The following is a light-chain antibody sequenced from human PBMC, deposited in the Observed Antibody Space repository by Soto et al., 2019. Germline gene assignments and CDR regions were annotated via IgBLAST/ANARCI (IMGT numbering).Light chain of an antibody. Sequence: QSALTQPASVSGSPGQSITISCTGTSSDVGGYNYVSWYQQHPGKAPKLMIYEVSNRPSGVSNRFSGSKSGNTASLTISGLQAEDEADDCCSSYTSSSTLGVFGGGTKLTVL. V-gene: IGLV2-14*01. CDR2: EVS. J-gene: IGLJ3*02. CDR3: SSYTSSSTLGV. CDR1: SSDVGGYNY.